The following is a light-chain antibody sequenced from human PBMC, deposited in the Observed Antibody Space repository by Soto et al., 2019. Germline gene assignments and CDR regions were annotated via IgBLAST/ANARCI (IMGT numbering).Light chain of an antibody. V-gene: IGKV1-33*01. CDR2: AAS. Sequence: DIQMTQSPSSLSASVGDRVTITCRASQSISSYLNWYQQKPGKAPKLLLSAASNLETGDPLRFSGSGSGTDFAFIISSLQPEDVATYFCQQYGSLPITFGQGTRLEI. J-gene: IGKJ5*01. CDR3: QQYGSLPIT. CDR1: QSISSY.